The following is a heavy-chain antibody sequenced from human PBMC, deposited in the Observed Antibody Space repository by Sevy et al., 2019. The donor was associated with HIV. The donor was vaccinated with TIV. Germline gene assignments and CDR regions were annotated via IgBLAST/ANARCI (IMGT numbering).Heavy chain of an antibody. Sequence: GGSLRLSCAASGFTFSSYWMSWVRQAPGKGLEWVANIKQDGSEKYYVDSGKGRFTISRDNARNSLYLQMNSLRAEDTAVYYCARDKGTIFGVVSNYGMDVWGQGTTVTVSS. CDR2: IKQDGSEK. J-gene: IGHJ6*02. D-gene: IGHD3-3*01. CDR1: GFTFSSYW. V-gene: IGHV3-7*03. CDR3: ARDKGTIFGVVSNYGMDV.